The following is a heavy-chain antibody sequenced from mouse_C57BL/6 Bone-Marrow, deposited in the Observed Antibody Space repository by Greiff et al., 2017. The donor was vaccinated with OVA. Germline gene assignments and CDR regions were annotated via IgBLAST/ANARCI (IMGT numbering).Heavy chain of an antibody. CDR3: TSAYYED. V-gene: IGHV14-4*01. CDR1: GFNIKDDY. CDR2: IDPENGDT. Sequence: VQLQQSGAELVRPGASVKLSCTASGFNIKDDYMHWVKQRPEQGLEWIGWIDPENGDTEYASKFQGKATITADTSSNTAYLQLSSLTSEDTAVYYFTSAYYEDWGQGTTLTVSS. J-gene: IGHJ2*01.